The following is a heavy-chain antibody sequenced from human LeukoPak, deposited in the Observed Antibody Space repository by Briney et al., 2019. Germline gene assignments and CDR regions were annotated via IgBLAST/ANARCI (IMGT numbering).Heavy chain of an antibody. Sequence: GGSLRLSCAASGFTFSSYEMNWVRQAPGKGLEWVSYISSSGSTIYYADSVKGRFTISRDNAKNSLYLQMNSLTVGDTAVYYCAREDSTRSGVRELDYWGQGILVTVSS. D-gene: IGHD3-10*01. CDR3: AREDSTRSGVRELDY. CDR2: ISSSGSTI. V-gene: IGHV3-48*03. J-gene: IGHJ4*02. CDR1: GFTFSSYE.